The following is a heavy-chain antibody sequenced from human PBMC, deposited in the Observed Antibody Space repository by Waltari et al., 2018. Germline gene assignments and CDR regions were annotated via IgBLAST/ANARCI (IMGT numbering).Heavy chain of an antibody. D-gene: IGHD2-15*01. Sequence: QVQLQQWGAGLLKPSEPLSLTCAVYGGSFSGYYWSWIRQTPGKGLEWIGEINHSGSTNYNPSLKSRVTISVDTSKNQFSLKLSSVTAADTAVYYCARGRLSVVVAATPFDYWGQGTLVTVSS. CDR2: INHSGST. CDR3: ARGRLSVVVAATPFDY. CDR1: GGSFSGYY. J-gene: IGHJ4*02. V-gene: IGHV4-34*01.